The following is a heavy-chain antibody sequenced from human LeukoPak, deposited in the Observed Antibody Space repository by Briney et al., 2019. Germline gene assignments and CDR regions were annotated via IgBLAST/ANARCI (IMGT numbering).Heavy chain of an antibody. CDR2: INPSGGST. Sequence: ASVKVSCKASGYTFTSYYMHWVRQAPGQGLEWMGIINPSGGSTSYAQKFQGRVTMTRDTSTSTVYMELSSLRSEDTAVYYCARDLKVVVPAAKEWGVFWFDPWGQGTLVTVSS. V-gene: IGHV1-46*01. CDR3: ARDLKVVVPAAKEWGVFWFDP. CDR1: GYTFTSYY. J-gene: IGHJ5*02. D-gene: IGHD2-2*01.